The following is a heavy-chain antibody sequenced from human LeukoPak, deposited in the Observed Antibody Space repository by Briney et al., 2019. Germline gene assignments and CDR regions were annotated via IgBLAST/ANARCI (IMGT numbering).Heavy chain of an antibody. V-gene: IGHV3-21*01. CDR3: VRDDLHWNDPYYYYYMDV. D-gene: IGHD1-1*01. J-gene: IGHJ6*03. CDR2: ISSSSSYI. CDR1: GFTFSSYS. Sequence: GGSLRLSCAASGFTFSSYSMNWVRQAPGKGLEWVSSISSSSSYIYYADSVKGRFTISRDNAKNSLYLQMNSLRAEDTAVYYCVRDDLHWNDPYYYYYMDVWGKGTTVTISS.